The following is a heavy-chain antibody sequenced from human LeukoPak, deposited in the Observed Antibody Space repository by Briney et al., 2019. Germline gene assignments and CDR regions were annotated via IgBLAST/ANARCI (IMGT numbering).Heavy chain of an antibody. CDR2: IYYSGST. V-gene: IGHV4-39*07. CDR3: ARELRFSHYTYYDFWSGYYYYMDV. D-gene: IGHD3-3*01. J-gene: IGHJ6*03. Sequence: SETLSLTCTVSGGSISSSSYYWGWIRQPPGKGLEWIGSIYYSGSTYYNPSLKSRVTISVDTSKNQFSLKLSSVTAADTAVYYCARELRFSHYTYYDFWSGYYYYMDVWGKGTTVTVSS. CDR1: GGSISSSSYY.